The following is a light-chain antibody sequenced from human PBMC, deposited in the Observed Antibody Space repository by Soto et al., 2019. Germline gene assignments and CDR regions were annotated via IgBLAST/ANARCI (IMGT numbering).Light chain of an antibody. V-gene: IGKV3-20*01. CDR2: GAS. J-gene: IGKJ2*01. CDR1: QSVSSSY. Sequence: EIVLTQSPGTLSLSPGERATLSCRASQSVSSSYLAWYQQKPGQAPRLLIYGASSRATGIPDRFSGSGSGTHFTLTISQLEPEDFAVYYCQQYGSSPMYTFGQGTKQEIK. CDR3: QQYGSSPMYT.